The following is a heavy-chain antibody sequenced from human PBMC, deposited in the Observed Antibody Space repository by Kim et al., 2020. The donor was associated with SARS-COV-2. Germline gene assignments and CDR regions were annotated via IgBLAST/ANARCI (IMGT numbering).Heavy chain of an antibody. D-gene: IGHD3-10*01. CDR2: IYYSGST. V-gene: IGHV4-59*08. Sequence: SETLSLTCTVSGDSTSSYYWSWIRQPPGKGLEWIGYIYYSGSTNYNPSLKSRVIISVDTSKNQFSLKLSSVTAADTAVYYCARQGTIIRGVNLNAFDIWG. CDR3: ARQGTIIRGVNLNAFDI. CDR1: GDSTSSYY. J-gene: IGHJ3*02.